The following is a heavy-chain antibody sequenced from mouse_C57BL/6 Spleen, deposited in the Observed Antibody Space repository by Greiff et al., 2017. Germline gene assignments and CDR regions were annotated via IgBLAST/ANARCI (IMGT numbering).Heavy chain of an antibody. Sequence: QVQLKQSGAELARPGASVKLSCKASGYTFTSYGISWVKQRTGQGLEWIGEIYPRSGNTYYNEKFKGKATLTADKSSSTAYMELRSLTSEDSAVYFCARRNQSSTYDGYLFAYWGQGTLVTVSA. J-gene: IGHJ3*01. V-gene: IGHV1-81*01. CDR2: IYPRSGNT. D-gene: IGHD2-3*01. CDR1: GYTFTSYG. CDR3: ARRNQSSTYDGYLFAY.